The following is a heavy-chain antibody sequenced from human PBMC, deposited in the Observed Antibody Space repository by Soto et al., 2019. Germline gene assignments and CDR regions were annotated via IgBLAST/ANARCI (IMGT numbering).Heavy chain of an antibody. CDR3: ARHYDSEFPDY. D-gene: IGHD3-3*01. CDR1: GFTFSVYG. CDR2: VSGSGGST. Sequence: PAGSLRLSCAASGFTFSVYGMSLVRQAPGKGLEGVAVVSGSGGSTSYADSVKGRFTISRDNAKNTLYLQMNSLRADDTAVYYCARHYDSEFPDYWGQGTLVTVSS. V-gene: IGHV3-23*01. J-gene: IGHJ4*02.